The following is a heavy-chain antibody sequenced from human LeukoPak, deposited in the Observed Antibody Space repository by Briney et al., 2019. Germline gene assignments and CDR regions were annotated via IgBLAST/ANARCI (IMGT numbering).Heavy chain of an antibody. D-gene: IGHD2-15*01. CDR3: ARDRGYCSGGSCYSQFAEY. Sequence: GGSLRLSCAASGFTFSSYSMNWVRQAPGKGLEWVSSISSSSSYIYYADSVKGRFTIYRDNAKNSLYLQMNSLRAEDTAVYYCARDRGYCSGGSCYSQFAEYWGQGTLVTVSS. CDR1: GFTFSSYS. CDR2: ISSSSSYI. V-gene: IGHV3-21*01. J-gene: IGHJ4*02.